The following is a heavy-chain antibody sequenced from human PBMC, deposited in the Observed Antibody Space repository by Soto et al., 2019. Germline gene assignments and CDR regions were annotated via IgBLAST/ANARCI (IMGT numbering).Heavy chain of an antibody. V-gene: IGHV1-18*01. CDR3: ARMAYYDILTGYYISALSWFDP. J-gene: IGHJ5*02. D-gene: IGHD3-9*01. Sequence: ASVKVTCKASGYTFTSYGSSWVRQAPGQGLEWMGWISAYNGNTNYAQKLQGRVTMTTDTSTSTAYMELRSLRSDDTAVYYCARMAYYDILTGYYISALSWFDPWGQGTLVTVSS. CDR1: GYTFTSYG. CDR2: ISAYNGNT.